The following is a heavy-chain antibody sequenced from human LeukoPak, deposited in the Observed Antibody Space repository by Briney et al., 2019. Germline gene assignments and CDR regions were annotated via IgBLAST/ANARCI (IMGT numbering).Heavy chain of an antibody. Sequence: SETLSLTCTVSGGSISSYYWSWIRQPAGKGLEWIGRIYISGSTNYNPSLKSRVTMSVNTSKNQFSLKLSSVTAADTAVYYCARAGYSSSWADYWGQGTLVTVSS. V-gene: IGHV4-4*07. D-gene: IGHD6-13*01. CDR1: GGSISSYY. CDR3: ARAGYSSSWADY. J-gene: IGHJ4*02. CDR2: IYISGST.